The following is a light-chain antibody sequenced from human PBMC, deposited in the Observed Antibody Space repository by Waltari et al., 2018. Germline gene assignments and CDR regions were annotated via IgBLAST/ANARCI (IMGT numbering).Light chain of an antibody. Sequence: SSELTQDPSVSVALGQTVRITCQGDSLRRFYASWYQQRPGQAPILVLDGQTNRPSVIPDRFSGSTSGNTASLTITGAQAEDEADYYCHSRDTSSTRVFGGGTRLTV. CDR2: GQT. V-gene: IGLV3-19*01. CDR3: HSRDTSSTRV. CDR1: SLRRFY. J-gene: IGLJ2*01.